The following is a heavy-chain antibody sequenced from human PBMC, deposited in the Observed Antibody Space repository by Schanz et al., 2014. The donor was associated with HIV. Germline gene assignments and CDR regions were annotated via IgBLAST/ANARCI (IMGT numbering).Heavy chain of an antibody. CDR2: ISGSGGSI. D-gene: IGHD6-25*01. V-gene: IGHV3-23*01. CDR3: AKVRRLLTRWDWFDP. Sequence: EVQLLESGGGLVQPGGSLRLSCTASGFTFSSDAMSWVRQAPGTGLEWVSIISGSGGSIYYADSVKGRFTISRDNSKNTLYLRMNRLRVEDSAVYYCAKVRRLLTRWDWFDPWGQGILVTVSS. J-gene: IGHJ5*02. CDR1: GFTFSSDA.